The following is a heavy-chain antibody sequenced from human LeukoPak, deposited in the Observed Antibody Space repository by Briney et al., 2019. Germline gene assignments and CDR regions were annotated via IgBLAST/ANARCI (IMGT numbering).Heavy chain of an antibody. J-gene: IGHJ2*01. CDR1: GGSINKYY. D-gene: IGHD7-27*01. V-gene: IGHV4-59*01. CDR2: IYYSGST. CDR3: ARVWGNWYFDL. Sequence: PSPSLSLTCTVSGGSINKYYWRSVRQPPGKGLEWIGYIYYSGSTNYNPSLQSRVTISVDTSKNQFSLKLSSVTAADTAVYYCARVWGNWYFDLWGRGTLVTVSS.